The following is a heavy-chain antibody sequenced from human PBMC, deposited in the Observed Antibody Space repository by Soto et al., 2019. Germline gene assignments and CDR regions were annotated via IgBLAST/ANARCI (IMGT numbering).Heavy chain of an antibody. CDR1: GGSFSGYY. V-gene: IGHV4-34*01. CDR3: ARRVKLGYCSGGSCYPPYNWFDP. Sequence: PSETLSLTCAVYGGSFSGYYWSWIRQPPGKGLEWIGEINHSGSTNYNPSLKSRVTISVDTSKNQFSLKLSSVTAADTAVYYCARRVKLGYCSGGSCYPPYNWFDPWGQGTLVTVSS. J-gene: IGHJ5*02. D-gene: IGHD2-15*01. CDR2: INHSGST.